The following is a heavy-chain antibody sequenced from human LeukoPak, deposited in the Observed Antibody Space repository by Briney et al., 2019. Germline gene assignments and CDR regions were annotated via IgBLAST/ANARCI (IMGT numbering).Heavy chain of an antibody. V-gene: IGHV4-59*01. D-gene: IGHD2-8*01. CDR1: GGSISSYY. CDR2: IYYSGST. CDR3: ARALMVDWYFDL. Sequence: SETLSLTCTVSGGSISSYYWSWIRQPPGKGLEWIGYIYYSGSTNYNPSLKSRVTISVDTSKNQFSLKLSSATAADTAVYYCARALMVDWYFDLWGRGTLVTVSS. J-gene: IGHJ2*01.